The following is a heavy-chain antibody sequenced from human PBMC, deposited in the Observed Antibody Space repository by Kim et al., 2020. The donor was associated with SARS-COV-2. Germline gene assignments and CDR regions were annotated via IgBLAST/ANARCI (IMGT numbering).Heavy chain of an antibody. CDR1: GFTVSSNY. V-gene: IGHV3-53*01. CDR3: ASPLQAGAYGMDV. J-gene: IGHJ6*02. CDR2: IYNSGIA. Sequence: GGSLRLSCAASGFTVSSNYMSWVRQAPGKGLEWVSLIYNSGIAYYADSVKGRFTISRDNSKDILYLQMNSLRAEDTAVYYCASPLQAGAYGMDVWGQGTT.